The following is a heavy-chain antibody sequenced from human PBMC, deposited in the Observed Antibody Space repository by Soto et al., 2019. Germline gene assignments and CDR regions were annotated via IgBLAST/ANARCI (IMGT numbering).Heavy chain of an antibody. CDR1: GGPIGSYY. CDR3: ARTEASSWSFFYYGMDV. J-gene: IGHJ6*02. V-gene: IGHV4-59*01. D-gene: IGHD6-13*01. Sequence: QVQLQESGPGLVKPSETLSLTCTVSGGPIGSYYWSWIRQSPGKGLEWIGCVYYSDSTNYNPSLKSRVTISLDRSKNQFSLRLISVTAADTAVYYCARTEASSWSFFYYGMDVWGQGTAVAVSS. CDR2: VYYSDST.